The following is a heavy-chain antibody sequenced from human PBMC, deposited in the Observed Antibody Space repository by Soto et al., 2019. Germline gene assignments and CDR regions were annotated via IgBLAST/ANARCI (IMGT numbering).Heavy chain of an antibody. Sequence: GGSLRLSCAASGFTFSNYAMSWVRQAPGKGLEWVSSISSSSGSTYYADSVKGRFTISRDNSKNTLYLQMNSLRAEDTAVYYCAKDQDYYGSGSYWAYGMDVWGQGTTVTVSS. J-gene: IGHJ6*02. CDR1: GFTFSNYA. CDR3: AKDQDYYGSGSYWAYGMDV. V-gene: IGHV3-23*01. CDR2: ISSSSGST. D-gene: IGHD3-10*01.